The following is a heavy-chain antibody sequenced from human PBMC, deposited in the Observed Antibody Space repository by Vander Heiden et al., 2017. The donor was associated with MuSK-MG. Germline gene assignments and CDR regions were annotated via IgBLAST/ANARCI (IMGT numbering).Heavy chain of an antibody. D-gene: IGHD6-19*01. CDR3: AKGIAVAGIKFDY. CDR2: IYDSGST. CDR1: GGPISSYY. V-gene: IGHV4-59*01. Sequence: QVQLQESGPGLVMPSATLSLTCTVPGGPISSYYCSWIRRHPGKGLEWIAYIYDSGSTNYNPSLKNRVAISVDTSKNQFSLKLSSVTAADTAVYYCAKGIAVAGIKFDYWGQGTLVTVSS. J-gene: IGHJ4*02.